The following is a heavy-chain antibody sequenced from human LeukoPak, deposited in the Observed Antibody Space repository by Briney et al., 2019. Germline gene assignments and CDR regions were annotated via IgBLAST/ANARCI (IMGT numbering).Heavy chain of an antibody. Sequence: PSETLSLTCAVYGGSFSGYYWSWIRQPPGKGLEWIGEINHSGSTNYNPSLKSRVTISVDTSKNQFSLKLSSVTAADTAVYYCARAPYGSGSYYKYYFDYWGQGTLVTVSS. D-gene: IGHD3-10*01. J-gene: IGHJ4*02. V-gene: IGHV4-34*01. CDR1: GGSFSGYY. CDR2: INHSGST. CDR3: ARAPYGSGSYYKYYFDY.